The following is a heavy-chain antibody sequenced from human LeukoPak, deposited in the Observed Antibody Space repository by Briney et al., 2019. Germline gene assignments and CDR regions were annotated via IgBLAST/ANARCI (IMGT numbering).Heavy chain of an antibody. CDR3: ARGRRDAFDI. V-gene: IGHV3-74*01. Sequence: WGSLRLSCAASGFTFSNYWMHWVRQAPGKGLVWVSRINSDGINTSYADSVKGRFTISRDNAKNTLNLQMNSLRAEDTAVYYCARGRRDAFDIWGQGTMVTVSS. CDR1: GFTFSNYW. CDR2: INSDGINT. J-gene: IGHJ3*02.